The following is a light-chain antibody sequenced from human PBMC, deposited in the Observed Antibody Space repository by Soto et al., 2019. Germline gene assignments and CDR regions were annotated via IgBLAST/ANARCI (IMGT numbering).Light chain of an antibody. J-gene: IGKJ1*01. CDR1: QSIRNW. CDR3: QQYDSYPWT. CDR2: RAS. Sequence: DIQMTQSPSTLSASVGDRVTITCRASQSIRNWLAWYQQKPGTAPKLLIYRASSLETWIPSRFSGSGSGTDFALTITGLQPDDFATYYCQQYDSYPWTFGQGTKVDIK. V-gene: IGKV1-5*03.